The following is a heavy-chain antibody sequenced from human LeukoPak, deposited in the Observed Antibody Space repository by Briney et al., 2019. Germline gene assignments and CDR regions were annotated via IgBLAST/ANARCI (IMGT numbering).Heavy chain of an antibody. V-gene: IGHV1-8*01. CDR1: GYTFTSYD. CDR3: ARCDFWSGYHYYYYYMDV. D-gene: IGHD3-3*01. Sequence: ASVKVSCKASGYTFTSYDINWVRQATGQGLEWMGWMNPNSGNTGYAQKFQGRVTMTRNTSISTAYMELSSLRSEDTAVYYCARCDFWSGYHYYYYYMDVWGKGTTVTVSS. CDR2: MNPNSGNT. J-gene: IGHJ6*03.